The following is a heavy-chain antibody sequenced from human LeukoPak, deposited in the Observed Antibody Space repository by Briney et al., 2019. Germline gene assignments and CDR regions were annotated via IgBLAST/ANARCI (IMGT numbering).Heavy chain of an antibody. CDR1: GYTFTSYD. D-gene: IGHD3-10*01. J-gene: IGHJ5*02. V-gene: IGHV1-8*01. CDR3: ARAYGSRNWFDP. Sequence: GASVKVSCKASGYTFTSYDVHWVRQATGQGLEWMGWMNPNSGNTGYAQKFQGRVTMTRNTSISIAYMELSSLRSEDTAVYYCARAYGSRNWFDPWGQGILVTVSS. CDR2: MNPNSGNT.